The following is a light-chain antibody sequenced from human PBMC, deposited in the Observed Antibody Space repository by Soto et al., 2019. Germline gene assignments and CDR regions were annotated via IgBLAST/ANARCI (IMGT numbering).Light chain of an antibody. CDR1: QSITSH. J-gene: IGKJ2*01. CDR3: QQSDSIPAT. CDR2: AAS. Sequence: DIQMTQSPSSLSASVGDRVTITCRASQSITSHLNWYQQKPGKAPKVLIYAASNLQNGVPPTFSGSGSGTDFTLTISSLQPEDFATYYCQQSDSIPATFGQGTKLEIQ. V-gene: IGKV1-39*01.